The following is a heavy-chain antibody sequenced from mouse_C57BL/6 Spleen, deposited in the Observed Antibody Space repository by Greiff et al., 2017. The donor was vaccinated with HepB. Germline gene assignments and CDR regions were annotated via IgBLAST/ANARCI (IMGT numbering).Heavy chain of an antibody. J-gene: IGHJ4*01. Sequence: EVQLQQSGAELVRPGASVKLSCTASGFNIKDDYMHWVKQRPEQGLEWIGWIDPENGDTEYASKFQGKATITADTSSNTAYLQLSSLTSEDTAVYYCTLITTVVAPYADYWGQGTSVTVSS. CDR2: IDPENGDT. V-gene: IGHV14-4*01. CDR1: GFNIKDDY. D-gene: IGHD1-1*01. CDR3: TLITTVVAPYADY.